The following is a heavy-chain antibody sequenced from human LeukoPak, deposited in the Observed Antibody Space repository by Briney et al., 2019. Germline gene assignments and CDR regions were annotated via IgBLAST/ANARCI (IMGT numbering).Heavy chain of an antibody. J-gene: IGHJ4*02. V-gene: IGHV4-34*01. CDR3: ASQKRVTRGYYFDY. CDR2: INHSGST. D-gene: IGHD4-11*01. Sequence: PSETLSLTCAVYGGSFSGYYWSWIRQPPGKGLEWIGEINHSGSTNYDPSLKSRVTISVDTSKNQFSLKLSSVTAADTAVYCCASQKRVTRGYYFDYWGQGTLVTVSS. CDR1: GGSFSGYY.